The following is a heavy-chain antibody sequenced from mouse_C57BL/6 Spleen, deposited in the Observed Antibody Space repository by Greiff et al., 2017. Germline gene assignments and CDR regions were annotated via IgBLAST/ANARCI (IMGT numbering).Heavy chain of an antibody. D-gene: IGHD3-2*02. J-gene: IGHJ4*01. CDR1: GYTFTSYW. CDR2: IYPGSGST. Sequence: VQLQQSGAELVKPGASVKMSCKASGYTFTSYWITWVKQRPGQGLEWIGDIYPGSGSTNYNEKFKSKATLTVDTSSSTAYMQLSSLTSEDSAVYYCASSDSSGSVRDAMDYWGQGTSVTVSS. CDR3: ASSDSSGSVRDAMDY. V-gene: IGHV1-55*01.